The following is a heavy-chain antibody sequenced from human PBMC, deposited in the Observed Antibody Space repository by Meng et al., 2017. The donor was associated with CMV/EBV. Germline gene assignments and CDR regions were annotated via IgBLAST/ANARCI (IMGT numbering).Heavy chain of an antibody. CDR1: GFTFRGSA. CDR2: IRSQANSYAT. Sequence: GESLKISCAASGFTFRGSAMHGVRQASGKGLEWVGRIRSQANSYATAYAASVKGRFTISRDDSKNTAYLQMNSLKTEDTAVYYCTRLGDAPLRRGFDPWGQGTLVTVSS. J-gene: IGHJ5*02. CDR3: TRLGDAPLRRGFDP. V-gene: IGHV3-73*01. D-gene: IGHD5-12*01.